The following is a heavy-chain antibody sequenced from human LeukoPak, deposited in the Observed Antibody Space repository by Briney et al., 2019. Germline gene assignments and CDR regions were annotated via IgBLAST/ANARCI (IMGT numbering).Heavy chain of an antibody. J-gene: IGHJ4*02. CDR1: GFTFSSYE. V-gene: IGHV3-21*05. CDR2: ISSSSSYI. CDR3: ARGEVDYYDSKPPCF. D-gene: IGHD3-22*01. Sequence: GGSLRLSCAASGFTFSSYEMNWVRQAPGKGLEWVSYISSSSSYIYYADSVKGRFTISRDNAKNSLYLQMNSLRAEDTAVYYCARGEVDYYDSKPPCFWGQGTLVTVSS.